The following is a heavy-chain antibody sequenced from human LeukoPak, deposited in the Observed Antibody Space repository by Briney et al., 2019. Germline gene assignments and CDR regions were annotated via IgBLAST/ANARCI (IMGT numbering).Heavy chain of an antibody. CDR1: GYTFTSYD. Sequence: GASVKVSCKTSGYTFTSYDINWVRQATGQGLEWMGGMDGNSGKTAYAQKFLGRVTITRNNSISTAYMELSSLRSEDTAVYYCARLYYYASSGYDALDIWGQGTMVTVSS. J-gene: IGHJ3*02. CDR2: MDGNSGKT. V-gene: IGHV1-8*01. D-gene: IGHD3-22*01. CDR3: ARLYYYASSGYDALDI.